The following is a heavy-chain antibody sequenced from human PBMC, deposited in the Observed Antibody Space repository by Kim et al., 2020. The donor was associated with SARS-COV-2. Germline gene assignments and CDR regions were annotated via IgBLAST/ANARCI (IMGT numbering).Heavy chain of an antibody. V-gene: IGHV4-59*01. CDR2: IYYSGST. J-gene: IGHJ6*02. D-gene: IGHD6-13*01. CDR1: GGSISSYY. Sequence: SETLSLTCTVSGGSISSYYWSWTRQPPGKGLEWIGCIYYSGSTNYNPSLKSRVTISVDTSKNQFSLKLSSVTAADTAVYYCARDLALAAAGLTKTYGMDVWGPGTTVTVSS. CDR3: ARDLALAAAGLTKTYGMDV.